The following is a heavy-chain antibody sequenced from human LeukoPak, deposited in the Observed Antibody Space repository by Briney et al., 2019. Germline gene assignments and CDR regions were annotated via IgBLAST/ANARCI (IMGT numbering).Heavy chain of an antibody. CDR3: AKDRYYYGSGSSFDY. CDR2: ISGSGSST. V-gene: IGHV3-23*01. J-gene: IGHJ4*02. Sequence: PGGSLRLSCAASGFTFSSYAMSWVRQAPGKGLEWVSGISGSGSSTYYADSVKGRFTISRDNSKNTLYLQMNSLRAEDTAVYYCAKDRYYYGSGSSFDYWGQGTLVTVSS. CDR1: GFTFSSYA. D-gene: IGHD3-10*01.